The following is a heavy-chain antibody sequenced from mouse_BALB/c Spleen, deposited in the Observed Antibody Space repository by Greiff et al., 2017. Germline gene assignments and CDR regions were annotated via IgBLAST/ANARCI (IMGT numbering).Heavy chain of an antibody. CDR2: IWSGGST. J-gene: IGHJ2*01. D-gene: IGHD2-14*01. Sequence: QVQLQQSGPGLVQPSQSLSITCTVSGFSLTSYGVHWVRQSPGKGLEWLGVIWSGGSTDYNAAFISRLSISKDNSKSQVFFKMNSLQADDTAIYYCARKDRYDVLGYWGQGTTLTVSS. CDR3: ARKDRYDVLGY. CDR1: GFSLTSYG. V-gene: IGHV2-4-1*01.